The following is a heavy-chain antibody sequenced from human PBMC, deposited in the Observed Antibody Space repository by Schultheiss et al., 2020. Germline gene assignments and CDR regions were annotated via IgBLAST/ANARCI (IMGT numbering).Heavy chain of an antibody. D-gene: IGHD4-17*01. V-gene: IGHV2-5*02. CDR3: AHRLEDYGDYAWFDP. CDR1: GFSLSTSGVG. Sequence: SGPTLVKPTQTLTLTCTFSGFSLSTSGVGVGWIRQPPGKALEWLSLIDWDDDKRYSTSLKSRLTITKDTSKNQVVLTMTNMDPVDTATYYCAHRLEDYGDYAWFDPWGQGTLGTASS. CDR2: IDWDDDK. J-gene: IGHJ5*02.